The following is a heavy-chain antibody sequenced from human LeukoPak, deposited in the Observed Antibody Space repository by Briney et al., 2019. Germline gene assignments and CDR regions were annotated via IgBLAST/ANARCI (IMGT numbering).Heavy chain of an antibody. CDR3: ARNVDTHFDY. Sequence: GVSLKISCKVSGYSFTNYWIAWVRQMPGKGLEFMAIIYPRDSDARYSPSFQGQVTISVDKSISIAYLQWSSLQASDTAVYYCARNVDTHFDYWGQGTLVTISS. V-gene: IGHV5-51*01. CDR1: GYSFTNYW. CDR2: IYPRDSDA. J-gene: IGHJ4*02. D-gene: IGHD5-18*01.